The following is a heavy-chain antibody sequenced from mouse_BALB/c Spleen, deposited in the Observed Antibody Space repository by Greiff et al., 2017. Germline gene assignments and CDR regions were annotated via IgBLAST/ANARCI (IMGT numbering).Heavy chain of an antibody. CDR2: ISDGGSYT. Sequence: EVQGVESGGGLVKPGGSLKLSCAASGFTFSDYYMYWVRQTPEKRLEWVATISDGGSYTYYPDSVKGRFTISRDNAKNNLYLQMSSLKSEDTAMYYCARGKGYFDYWGQGTTLTVSS. CDR3: ARGKGYFDY. CDR1: GFTFSDYY. J-gene: IGHJ2*01. V-gene: IGHV5-4*02.